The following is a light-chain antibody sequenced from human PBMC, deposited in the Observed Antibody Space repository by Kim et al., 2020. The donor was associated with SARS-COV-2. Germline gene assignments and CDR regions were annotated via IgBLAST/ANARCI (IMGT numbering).Light chain of an antibody. V-gene: IGKV3-15*01. CDR2: SAS. Sequence: EIVMTQSPATLSVSPGERATLSCRASQSVSSNLAWYQQKPGQAPRLVIYSASTRATGIPARFSGSGSGTEFTLTISSLQSEDFAVYYCPEYNNWPYTFGQGTKLEIK. CDR1: QSVSSN. CDR3: PEYNNWPYT. J-gene: IGKJ2*01.